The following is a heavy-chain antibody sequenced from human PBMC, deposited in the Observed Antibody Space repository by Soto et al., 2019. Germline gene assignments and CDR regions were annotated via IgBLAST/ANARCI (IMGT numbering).Heavy chain of an antibody. CDR1: RVAFSKFI. Sequence: QAQLEKSGGEVKKPGSSVNVSCKASRVAFSKFIVTWVRQAPGLGLEWVGGIIPIFGTANYAQKFQGRVTITADESTSTSYMEVNNLRSEDTAVYYCAKVRYSSPIGYYYGMDVWGQGTTVTVSS. V-gene: IGHV1-69*01. CDR3: AKVRYSSPIGYYYGMDV. D-gene: IGHD6-19*01. CDR2: IIPIFGTA. J-gene: IGHJ6*02.